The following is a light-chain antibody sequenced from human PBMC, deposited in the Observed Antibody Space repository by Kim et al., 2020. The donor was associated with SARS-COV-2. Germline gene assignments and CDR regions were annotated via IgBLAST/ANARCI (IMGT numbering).Light chain of an antibody. CDR3: CSFTTSTSYV. Sequence: QSTTISSTGTSSGVGSNNRVSWHQQPPGAAPLLMFYEVSQRPSGVPDRFSGSNSGNTSSLTISGLQAEDEADYYCCSFTTSTSYVFGAGTKVSVL. CDR2: EVS. V-gene: IGLV2-18*02. CDR1: SSGVGSNNR. J-gene: IGLJ1*01.